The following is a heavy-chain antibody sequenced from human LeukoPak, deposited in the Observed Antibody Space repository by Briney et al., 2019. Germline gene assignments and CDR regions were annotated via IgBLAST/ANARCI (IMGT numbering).Heavy chain of an antibody. D-gene: IGHD2-21*01. J-gene: IGHJ4*02. Sequence: GGSLRLSCAASGFTFNVYGMHWVRQAPGKGLEWVAFIWYDGSKKYYADSVKGRFTISRDNSKNMVSLEMNSLRTEDTAVYYCAKDVDAYCSGDCSDYWGQGTLVTVSS. CDR2: IWYDGSKK. CDR3: AKDVDAYCSGDCSDY. V-gene: IGHV3-30*02. CDR1: GFTFNVYG.